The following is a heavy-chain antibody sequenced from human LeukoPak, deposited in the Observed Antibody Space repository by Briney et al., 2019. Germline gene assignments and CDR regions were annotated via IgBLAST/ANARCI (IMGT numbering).Heavy chain of an antibody. D-gene: IGHD6-13*01. V-gene: IGHV3-9*01. CDR2: ITWNSGNI. J-gene: IGHJ4*02. CDR1: GFTFDYYA. CDR3: AKVTPGMGFDY. Sequence: GGSLRLSCAASGFTFDYYAMHWVRQAPGKGLEWVSGITWNSGNIVYADSVKGRFTISRYNAKNSLYLQMDSLRAEDTALYYCAKVTPGMGFDYWGQGTPVTVSS.